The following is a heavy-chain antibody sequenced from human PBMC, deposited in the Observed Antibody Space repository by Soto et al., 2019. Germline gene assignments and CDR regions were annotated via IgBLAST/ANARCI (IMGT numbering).Heavy chain of an antibody. CDR2: IRSKANNYAT. CDR1: GFTFSGSA. D-gene: IGHD2-21*02. Sequence: GGSLRLSCAASGFTFSGSAMHWVRQASGKKLEWVGRIRSKANNYATAYAVSVKGRFTISRDDSKNTAYLQMISLKTEDTAVYYCTRHALQYCGGDCYLLPYFDLWGRGTLVTVSS. V-gene: IGHV3-73*01. J-gene: IGHJ2*01. CDR3: TRHALQYCGGDCYLLPYFDL.